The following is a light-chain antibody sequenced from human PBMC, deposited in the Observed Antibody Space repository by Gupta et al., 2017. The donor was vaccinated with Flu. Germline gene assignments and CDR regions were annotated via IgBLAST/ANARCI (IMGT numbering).Light chain of an antibody. CDR1: QSVRSSQ. Sequence: EIVLTQSPGTLSLSPGERATLSCRASQSVRSSQLAWYQQKPGQAPRLLIYGASSRATGIPERLSGSGSGTDCTLTISRLEPEDFAVDYCQQYVSSPWTFGQGTKVEIK. J-gene: IGKJ1*01. CDR3: QQYVSSPWT. V-gene: IGKV3-20*01. CDR2: GAS.